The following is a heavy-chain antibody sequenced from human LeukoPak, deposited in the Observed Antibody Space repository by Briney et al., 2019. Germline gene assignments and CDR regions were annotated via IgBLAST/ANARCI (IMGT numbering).Heavy chain of an antibody. V-gene: IGHV3-7*01. D-gene: IGHD1-26*01. CDR2: IKQDGSEK. J-gene: IGHJ4*02. Sequence: GGSLRLSCAASGFTFSSYWMSWVRQAPGKGLEWVANIKQDGSEKYYVDSVKGRFTISRDNAKNSLYLQMNSLRAEDTAVYYCAREGIVGAIPFDYWGQGTLVTVSS. CDR3: AREGIVGAIPFDY. CDR1: GFTFSSYW.